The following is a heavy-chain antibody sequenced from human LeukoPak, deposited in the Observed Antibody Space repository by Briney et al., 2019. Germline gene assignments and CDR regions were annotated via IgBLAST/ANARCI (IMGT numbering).Heavy chain of an antibody. Sequence: SETLSLTCTVSSGSISSTSYYWPWIRQPPGKGLEWIGSIHYSGRSYYNPSLKSRVTISVDTSKSQFSLKLRSVIAADTAIYYCATRGDYGVNDYWGQGTLVTVSS. J-gene: IGHJ4*02. CDR2: IHYSGRS. CDR1: SGSISSTSYY. V-gene: IGHV4-39*01. D-gene: IGHD4-17*01. CDR3: ATRGDYGVNDY.